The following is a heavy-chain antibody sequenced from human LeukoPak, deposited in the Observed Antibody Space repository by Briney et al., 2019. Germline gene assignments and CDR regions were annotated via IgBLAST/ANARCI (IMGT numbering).Heavy chain of an antibody. CDR1: AFTCSSYS. CDR3: ARDLVVVGFGGHNYYYGMDV. J-gene: IGHJ6*02. CDR2: ISSSSSYI. V-gene: IGHV3-21*04. Sequence: GGSLRCSCAAYAFTCSSYSMIWVRQAPGKGLEWVSSISSSSSYIYYADSVKGRFTISRDNAKNSLYLQMNSLRAEDTAVYYCARDLVVVGFGGHNYYYGMDVWGQGTTVTVSS. D-gene: IGHD3-10*01.